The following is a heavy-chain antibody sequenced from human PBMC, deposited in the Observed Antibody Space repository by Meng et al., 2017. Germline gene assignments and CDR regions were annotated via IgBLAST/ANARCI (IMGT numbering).Heavy chain of an antibody. Sequence: VQLQQPGPGLVPPSQTLSPTFAISGDGVSSNSAAWNWIRQSPSRGLEWLGRAYYRSKWYHDYAESVKSRISIDPDTSKNQFSLQLRSVTPEDSAVYYCARGSYSFDSWGQRTLVTVSS. V-gene: IGHV6-1*01. J-gene: IGHJ4*02. CDR2: AYYRSKWYH. CDR1: GDGVSSNSAA. CDR3: ARGSYSFDS. D-gene: IGHD1-26*01.